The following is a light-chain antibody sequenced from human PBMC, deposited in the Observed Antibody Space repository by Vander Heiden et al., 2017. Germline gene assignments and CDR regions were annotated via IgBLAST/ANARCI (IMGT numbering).Light chain of an antibody. CDR2: DAS. CDR3: QQYNSYPYT. CDR1: QSISSW. J-gene: IGKJ2*01. Sequence: DITMTHSPSTLSASVGDRVTITCRASQSISSWLAWYQQKPGKAPKILIYDASSLESGGPSRFSGSGSGTEFTLTISSLQPDDFATYYCQQYNSYPYTFGQGTKLEIK. V-gene: IGKV1-5*01.